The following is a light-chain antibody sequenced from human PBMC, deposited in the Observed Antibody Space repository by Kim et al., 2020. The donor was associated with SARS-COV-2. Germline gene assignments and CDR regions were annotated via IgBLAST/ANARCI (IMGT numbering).Light chain of an antibody. V-gene: IGKV3-11*01. CDR3: QHRDNWPPLT. Sequence: SPGESATLSCRASQSVSSYLAWYQQKPGQAPRLLISDASNRATGIPARFSGSESGTDFTLTISSLEPEDFAVYYCQHRDNWPPLTFGQGTRLEIK. CDR2: DAS. CDR1: QSVSSY. J-gene: IGKJ5*01.